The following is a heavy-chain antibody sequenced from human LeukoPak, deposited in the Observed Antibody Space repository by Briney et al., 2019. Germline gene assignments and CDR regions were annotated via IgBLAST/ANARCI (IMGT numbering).Heavy chain of an antibody. CDR3: ATAATFTDYYYYMDV. V-gene: IGHV1-69*06. Sequence: ASVKVSCKASGGTFSSYAISWVRQAPGQGLEWMGGIIPIFGTANYAQKFQGRVTITADKSTSTAYMELSSLRSEDKAVYYCATAATFTDYYYYMDVWGKGTTVTVSS. D-gene: IGHD2-15*01. CDR1: GGTFSSYA. J-gene: IGHJ6*03. CDR2: IIPIFGTA.